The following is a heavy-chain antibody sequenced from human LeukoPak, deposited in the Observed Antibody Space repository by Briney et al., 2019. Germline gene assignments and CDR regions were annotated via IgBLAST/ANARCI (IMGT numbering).Heavy chain of an antibody. D-gene: IGHD2-15*01. V-gene: IGHV3-53*01. Sequence: GGSLRLSCAASGFTVSSNYMSWVRQAPGKGLEWVSVIYSGGSTYYADSVKGRFTISRDNSKNTLCLQMNSLRAEDTAVYYCARDRKGCSGGSCQTYYYYMDVWGKGTTVTISS. CDR1: GFTVSSNY. J-gene: IGHJ6*03. CDR3: ARDRKGCSGGSCQTYYYYMDV. CDR2: IYSGGST.